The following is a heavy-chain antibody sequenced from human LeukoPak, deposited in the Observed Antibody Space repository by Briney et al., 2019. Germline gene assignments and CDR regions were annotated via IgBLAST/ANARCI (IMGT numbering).Heavy chain of an antibody. CDR3: AKENSGYDLDAFDI. CDR2: IWYDGSNK. D-gene: IGHD5-12*01. CDR1: GFTFSSYG. V-gene: IGHV3-33*06. Sequence: GGSLRLSCAASGFTFSSYGVHWVRQAPGKGLEWVAVIWYDGSNKYYADSVKGRFTISRDNSKNTLYLQMNSLRAEDTAVYYCAKENSGYDLDAFDIWGQGTMVTVSS. J-gene: IGHJ3*02.